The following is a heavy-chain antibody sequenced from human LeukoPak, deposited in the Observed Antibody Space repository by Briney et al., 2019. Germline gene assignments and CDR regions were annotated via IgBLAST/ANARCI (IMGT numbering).Heavy chain of an antibody. V-gene: IGHV1-2*06. J-gene: IGHJ6*03. CDR3: ARVSIAAAGTISGYYYYMDV. Sequence: GASVKVSCKASGYTFTGYYMHWVRQAPGQGLEWMGRINPNRGGTNYAQKFQGRVTMTRDTSISTAYMELSRLRSEDTAVYYCARVSIAAAGTISGYYYYMDVWGKGTTVTVSS. CDR2: INPNRGGT. D-gene: IGHD6-13*01. CDR1: GYTFTGYY.